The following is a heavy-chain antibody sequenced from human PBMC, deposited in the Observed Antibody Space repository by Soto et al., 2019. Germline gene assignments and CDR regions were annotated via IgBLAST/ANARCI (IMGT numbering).Heavy chain of an antibody. CDR2: TNPTGSNK. V-gene: IGHV1-46*01. CDR1: GYTFTSHY. J-gene: IGHJ5*02. D-gene: IGHD1-26*01. CDR3: ARDFSDTDDGRSYWWFDP. Sequence: QVQLLQSGAEVKEPGASVKISCQTFGYTFTSHYVHWVRQAPGQGLEWMAVTNPTGSNKLYAQNCRGRLTLTTDTSTGTMYMELKSLRSDDTAVYYCARDFSDTDDGRSYWWFDPWGQGTLVTVSS.